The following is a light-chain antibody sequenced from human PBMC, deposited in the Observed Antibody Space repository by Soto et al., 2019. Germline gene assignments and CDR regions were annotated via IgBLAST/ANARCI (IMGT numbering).Light chain of an antibody. CDR3: QQYNNWPFT. J-gene: IGKJ3*01. V-gene: IGKV3-15*01. CDR1: QSVSSN. Sequence: EIVMTQSPATLSVSPGERATLSCRASQSVSSNFAWYQQKPGQAPRLLIYCASTRATGIPARFSGSGSGTEFTLTISSLQSEDFAVYYCQQYNNWPFTFGPGTKVDI. CDR2: CAS.